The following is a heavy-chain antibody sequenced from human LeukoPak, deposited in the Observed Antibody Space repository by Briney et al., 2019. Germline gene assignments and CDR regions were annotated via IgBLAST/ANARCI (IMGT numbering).Heavy chain of an antibody. J-gene: IGHJ4*02. Sequence: GGSLRLSCAASGFTFSSYDMHWVRQAPGKGLEWVAVISYDGSNKYYADSVKGRFTISRDNSKNTLYLQMNSLRAEDTAVYYCASLDTAMVTLFDYWGQGTLVTVSS. CDR2: ISYDGSNK. D-gene: IGHD5-18*01. CDR1: GFTFSSYD. V-gene: IGHV3-30*03. CDR3: ASLDTAMVTLFDY.